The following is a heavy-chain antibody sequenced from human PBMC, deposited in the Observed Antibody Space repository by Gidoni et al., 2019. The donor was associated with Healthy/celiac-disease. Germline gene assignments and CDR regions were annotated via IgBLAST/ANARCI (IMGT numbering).Heavy chain of an antibody. J-gene: IGHJ4*02. V-gene: IGHV3-33*01. Sequence: QVQLVESGGGVVQPGRSLRLSCAASGFTFSSYGMHWVRQAPGKGLEWVAVIWYDGSNKYYADSVKGRFTISRDNSKNTLYLQMNSLRAEDTAVYYCARDSPISCSGGSCYSYFDYWGQGTLVTVSS. CDR2: IWYDGSNK. D-gene: IGHD2-15*01. CDR3: ARDSPISCSGGSCYSYFDY. CDR1: GFTFSSYG.